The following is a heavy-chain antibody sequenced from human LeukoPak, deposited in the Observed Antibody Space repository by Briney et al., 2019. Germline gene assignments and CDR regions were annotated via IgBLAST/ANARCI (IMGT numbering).Heavy chain of an antibody. CDR2: INHSGGT. V-gene: IGHV4-34*01. CDR1: GGSFSGYY. D-gene: IGHD3-10*01. Sequence: SETLSLTCAVYGGSFSGYYWSWIRQPPGKGLEWIGEINHSGGTKYNPSLKSRVTISVDTSKNQFSLKLSSVTAADTAVYYCARQTGSGLFTLPGGQGTLVTVSS. J-gene: IGHJ4*02. CDR3: ARQTGSGLFTLP.